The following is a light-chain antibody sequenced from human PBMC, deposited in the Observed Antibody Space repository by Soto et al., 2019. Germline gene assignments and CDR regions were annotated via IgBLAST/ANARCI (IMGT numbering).Light chain of an antibody. CDR3: QQSYSTPLT. CDR1: QSISSY. Sequence: DIQMTQSPSSLSASVGDRVTITCLASQSISSYLNWYQQKPGKAPKLLIYAASSLHSGVPSRFSGSGSGTDFTLTISSLQPEDFATYYCQQSYSTPLTFGGGTKVDIK. V-gene: IGKV1-39*01. J-gene: IGKJ4*01. CDR2: AAS.